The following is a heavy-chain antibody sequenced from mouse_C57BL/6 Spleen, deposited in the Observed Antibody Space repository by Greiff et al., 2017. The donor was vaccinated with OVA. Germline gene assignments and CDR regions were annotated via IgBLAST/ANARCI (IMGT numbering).Heavy chain of an antibody. D-gene: IGHD3-3*01. CDR2: IDPETGGT. V-gene: IGHV1-15*01. CDR1: GYTFTDYE. Sequence: VQVVESGAELVRPGASVTLSCKASGYTFTDYEMHWVKQTPVHGLEWIGAIDPETGGTAYNQKFKGKAILTADKSSSTAYMELRSLTSEDSAVYYCSLGQGNFDYWGQGTTLTVSS. CDR3: SLGQGNFDY. J-gene: IGHJ2*01.